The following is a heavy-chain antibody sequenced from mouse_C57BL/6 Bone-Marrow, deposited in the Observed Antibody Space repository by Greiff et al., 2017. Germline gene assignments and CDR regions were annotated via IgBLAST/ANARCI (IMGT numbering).Heavy chain of an antibody. CDR1: GFTFSDYG. CDR2: ISSGSSTI. J-gene: IGHJ4*01. D-gene: IGHD2-4*01. V-gene: IGHV5-17*01. CDR3: ARGLYDYDGTFYAMDY. Sequence: EVKLVESGGGLVKPGGSLKLSCAASGFTFSDYGMHWVRQAPEKGLEWVAYISSGSSTIYYADTVKGRFTISRDNAKNTLFLQMTSLRSEDTAMYYCARGLYDYDGTFYAMDYWGQGTSVTVSS.